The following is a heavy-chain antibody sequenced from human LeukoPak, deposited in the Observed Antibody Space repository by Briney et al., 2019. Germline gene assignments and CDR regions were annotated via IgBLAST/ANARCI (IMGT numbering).Heavy chain of an antibody. D-gene: IGHD1-26*01. Sequence: SETLSLTCTVSGGSISSYYWSWIRQPPGKGLEWIGYIYYSGSTNYNPSLKSRVTISVDTSKNQFSLKLSSVTAADTAVYYCARLLIVVATWLFDYWGQGTLVTVSS. J-gene: IGHJ4*02. V-gene: IGHV4-59*08. CDR1: GGSISSYY. CDR3: ARLLIVVATWLFDY. CDR2: IYYSGST.